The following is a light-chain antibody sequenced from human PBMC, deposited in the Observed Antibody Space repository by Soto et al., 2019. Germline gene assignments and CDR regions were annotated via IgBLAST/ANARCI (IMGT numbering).Light chain of an antibody. Sequence: QSVLTQPPSASGTPGQRVTISCSGSSSNIGSNTVNWYLQLPGTAPKLLIYSNSQRPSGVPDRFSGSKSGTSASLAISGLQSEDEADYYCAAWDDSLNGNVVFGGGTKLTVL. CDR3: AAWDDSLNGNVV. CDR2: SNS. CDR1: SSNIGSNT. J-gene: IGLJ2*01. V-gene: IGLV1-44*01.